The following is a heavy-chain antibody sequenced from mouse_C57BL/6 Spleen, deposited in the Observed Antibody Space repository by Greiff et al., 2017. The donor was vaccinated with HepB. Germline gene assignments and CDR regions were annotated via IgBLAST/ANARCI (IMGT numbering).Heavy chain of an antibody. CDR3: ARDRSSSFWYFDV. V-gene: IGHV5-16*01. Sequence: EVHLVESEGGLVQPGSSMKLSCTASGFTFSDYYMAWVRQVPEKGLEWVANINYDGSSTYYLDSLKSRFIISRDNAKNILYLQMSSLKSEDTATYYCARDRSSSFWYFDVWGTGTTVTVSS. CDR2: INYDGSST. CDR1: GFTFSDYY. J-gene: IGHJ1*03. D-gene: IGHD1-1*01.